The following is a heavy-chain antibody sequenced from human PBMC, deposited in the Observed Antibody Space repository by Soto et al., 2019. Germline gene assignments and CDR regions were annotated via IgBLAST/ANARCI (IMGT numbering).Heavy chain of an antibody. V-gene: IGHV4-39*01. CDR3: ASLLSLEYSGHPNYFAY. CDR1: GGSISSSSYY. CDR2: IYYSGGT. D-gene: IGHD5-12*01. Sequence: SETLSLTCTVSGGSISSSSYYWGWIRQPPGKGLEWIGSIYYSGGTYYNPSLKSRVTISVDTSKNQFSLKLSSVTAADTAVYYCASLLSLEYSGHPNYFAYWGQGTLVTVSS. J-gene: IGHJ4*02.